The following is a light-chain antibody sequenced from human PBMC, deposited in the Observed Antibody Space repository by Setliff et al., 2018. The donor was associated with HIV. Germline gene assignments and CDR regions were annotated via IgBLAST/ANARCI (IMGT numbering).Light chain of an antibody. CDR2: EVR. CDR1: SSDVGGYSY. J-gene: IGLJ1*01. CDR3: SSYAITNTLP. V-gene: IGLV2-14*01. Sequence: QSALAQPASVSGSPGQSITISCTGTSSDVGGYSYVSWYQQHPGKAPKLIISEVRNRPSGVSNRFSGSTSGNTASLTISGLQAEDEADYYCSSYAITNTLPFGTGTKV.